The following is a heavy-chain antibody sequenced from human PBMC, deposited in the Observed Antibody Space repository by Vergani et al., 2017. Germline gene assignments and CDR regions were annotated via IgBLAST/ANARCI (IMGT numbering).Heavy chain of an antibody. J-gene: IGHJ4*02. D-gene: IGHD6-19*01. CDR1: GGSFSGYY. CDR3: ARGGRQWLGRTYFDY. CDR2: INHSGST. V-gene: IGHV4-34*01. Sequence: QVQLQQWGAGLLKPSETLSLTCAVYGGSFSGYYCSWIRQPPGKGLEWIGEINHSGSTNYNPSLKSRVTISVDTSKNQFSLKLSSVTAADTAVYYCARGGRQWLGRTYFDYWGQGTLVTVSS.